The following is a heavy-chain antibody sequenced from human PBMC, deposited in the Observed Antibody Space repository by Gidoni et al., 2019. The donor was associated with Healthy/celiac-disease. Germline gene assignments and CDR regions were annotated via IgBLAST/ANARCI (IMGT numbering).Heavy chain of an antibody. J-gene: IGHJ5*02. D-gene: IGHD2-15*01. V-gene: IGHV4-31*03. CDR2: IYYSGST. CDR1: GGSISSGGYY. Sequence: QVQLQESGPGLVKPSQTLSLTCTVSGGSISSGGYYWSWIRQHPGKGLEWIGYIYYSGSTYYNPSLKSRVTISVDTSKNQFSLKLSSVTAADTAVYYCARGISPDCSGGSCTWFDPWGQGTLVTVSS. CDR3: ARGISPDCSGGSCTWFDP.